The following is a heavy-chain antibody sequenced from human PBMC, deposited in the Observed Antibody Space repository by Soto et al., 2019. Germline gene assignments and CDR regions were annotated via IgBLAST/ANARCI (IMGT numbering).Heavy chain of an antibody. J-gene: IGHJ4*02. D-gene: IGHD1-26*01. CDR1: GGSFSDYI. CDR2: INHSGSA. Sequence: SETLSLTCVVYGGSFSDYIWTWIRQTPGKGLQWIGQINHSGSANYNLSLKSRVTISVHTSSSQFSLELSSVTAADTAVYYCARGLISGSHYSGGWYYFDSWGQGTQVTVS. CDR3: ARGLISGSHYSGGWYYFDS. V-gene: IGHV4-34*01.